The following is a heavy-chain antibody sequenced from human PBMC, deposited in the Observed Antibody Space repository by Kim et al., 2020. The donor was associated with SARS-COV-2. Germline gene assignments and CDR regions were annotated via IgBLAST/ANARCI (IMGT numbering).Heavy chain of an antibody. J-gene: IGHJ4*02. D-gene: IGHD3-3*01. Sequence: GGSLRLSCAASGFSFSNYAMSWVRQAPGKGLEWVASISNSGTYTDYADSVKGRFTISRDNSKNTMYLQMNSLRAEDTAVYYCAKDPTAIFGWGRRIGQADFRDGYFDYWGQGTLVTVSS. CDR2: ISNSGTYT. V-gene: IGHV3-23*01. CDR1: GFSFSNYA. CDR3: AKDPTAIFGWGRRIGQADFRDGYFDY.